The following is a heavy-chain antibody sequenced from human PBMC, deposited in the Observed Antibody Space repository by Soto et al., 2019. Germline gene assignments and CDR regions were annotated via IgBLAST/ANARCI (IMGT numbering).Heavy chain of an antibody. CDR2: ISGSGGST. CDR1: GFTFSIYA. CDR3: AKDLSRYAPQPTNFDY. V-gene: IGHV3-23*01. J-gene: IGHJ4*02. D-gene: IGHD3-16*01. Sequence: PGGSLRLSCAASGFTFSIYAMSWVLQAPWKGLEWVSAISGSGGSTYYADSVKGRFTISRDNSKNTLYLQMNSLRAEDTAVYYCAKDLSRYAPQPTNFDYWGQGTLVTVSS.